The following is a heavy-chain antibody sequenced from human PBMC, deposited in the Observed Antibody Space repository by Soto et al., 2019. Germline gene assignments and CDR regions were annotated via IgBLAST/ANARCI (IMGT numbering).Heavy chain of an antibody. Sequence: GGSLRLSCAASGFTFSSYAMNWVRQAPGKGLEWVSVVTSGGSAYYADSVKGRFTISRDNSKNTLYLQMNSLRVEDTALYYCAKEATTSEVADHWGQGTLVTVSS. CDR1: GFTFSSYA. J-gene: IGHJ4*02. CDR2: VTSGGSA. V-gene: IGHV3-23*01. CDR3: AKEATTSEVADH. D-gene: IGHD5-12*01.